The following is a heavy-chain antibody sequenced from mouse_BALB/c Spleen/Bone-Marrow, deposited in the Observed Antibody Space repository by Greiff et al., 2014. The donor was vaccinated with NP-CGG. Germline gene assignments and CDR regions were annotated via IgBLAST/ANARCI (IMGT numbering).Heavy chain of an antibody. CDR3: ARSGERYGAMDY. V-gene: IGHV5-4*02. J-gene: IGHJ4*01. CDR2: ISNGGTYT. D-gene: IGHD1-1*02. Sequence: VKLVESGGGFVKPGGSLKLSCAASGFTFSDFYMFWFRQTPERRLEWVATISNGGTYTYYPDSVKGRFTISRDNAKNNLHLQMSSLKSEDTAMYYCARSGERYGAMDYWGQGTSVTVTS. CDR1: GFTFSDFY.